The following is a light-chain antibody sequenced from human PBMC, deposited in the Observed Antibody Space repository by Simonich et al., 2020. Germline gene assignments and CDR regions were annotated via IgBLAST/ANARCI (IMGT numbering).Light chain of an antibody. CDR2: WAS. V-gene: IGKV4-1*01. Sequence: DIVMTQSPDSLAVSLGERATINYKSSQSVLYSSNNKNYLAWYQQKPGQPPKLRIYWASTRESGVPDRFSGSGSGTDFTLTISSLQAEDVAVDYCQQYYSTPWTFGQGTKVEIK. J-gene: IGKJ1*01. CDR1: QSVLYSSNNKNY. CDR3: QQYYSTPWT.